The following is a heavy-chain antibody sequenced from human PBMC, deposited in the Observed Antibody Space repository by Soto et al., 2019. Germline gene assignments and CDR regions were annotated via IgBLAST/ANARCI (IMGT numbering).Heavy chain of an antibody. Sequence: PSETLSLACTVSGGSMSSYYWSWIRQPPGRGLEWIGFIYYAGRTKYNPSLNSRVTISVPTSKNQFSLTVTSVTAADTAVYYCARQVVATETFAYGGQGTPVTVSS. CDR3: ARQVVATETFAY. CDR2: IYYAGRT. CDR1: GGSMSSYY. J-gene: IGHJ4*02. V-gene: IGHV4-59*08. D-gene: IGHD5-12*01.